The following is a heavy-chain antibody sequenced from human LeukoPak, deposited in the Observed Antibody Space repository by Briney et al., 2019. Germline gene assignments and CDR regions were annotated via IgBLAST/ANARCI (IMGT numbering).Heavy chain of an antibody. CDR3: ARSRREGGYVRRDWFDP. CDR2: IYHSGSGST. CDR1: GGSISSGGHS. V-gene: IGHV4-30-2*01. J-gene: IGHJ5*02. Sequence: SETLSLTCTVSGGSISSGGHSWSWIRQPPGKGLEWIGYIYHSGSGSTYYNPSLKSRVTISIDKSKNQFSLKLNSVTAADTAVYYCARSRREGGYVRRDWFDPWGHGTLVTVSS. D-gene: IGHD5-12*01.